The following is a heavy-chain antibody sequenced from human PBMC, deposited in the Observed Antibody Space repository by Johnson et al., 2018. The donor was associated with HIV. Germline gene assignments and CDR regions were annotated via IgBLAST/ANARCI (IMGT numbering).Heavy chain of an antibody. CDR3: ARDLTNWGVGDAFDI. J-gene: IGHJ3*02. Sequence: QVQLVESGGGLVQPGGSLRLSCAASGFTFSNYAMHWVRQAPGKGLEWVANIKQDGSEKYYADSVKGRFTISRDNSKNTLYLQMNSLRAEDTAVYYCARDLTNWGVGDAFDIWGQGTMVTVSS. CDR1: GFTFSNYA. D-gene: IGHD7-27*01. V-gene: IGHV3-30*04. CDR2: IKQDGSEK.